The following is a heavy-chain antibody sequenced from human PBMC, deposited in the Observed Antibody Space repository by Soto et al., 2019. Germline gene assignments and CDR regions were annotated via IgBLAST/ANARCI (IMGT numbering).Heavy chain of an antibody. CDR2: IYYSGST. J-gene: IGHJ4*02. CDR3: ASYSGSGTLDY. D-gene: IGHD1-26*01. CDR1: GGSISSYY. Sequence: SETLSLTCTVSGGSISSYYWSWIRQPPGKGLEWIGYIYYSGSTNYNPSLKSRVTISVDTSKNQFSLKLSSVTAADTAVYYCASYSGSGTLDYWGQGTLVTVSS. V-gene: IGHV4-59*01.